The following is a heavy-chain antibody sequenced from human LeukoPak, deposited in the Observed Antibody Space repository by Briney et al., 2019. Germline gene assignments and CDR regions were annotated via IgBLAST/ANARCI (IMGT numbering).Heavy chain of an antibody. D-gene: IGHD2-8*01. J-gene: IGHJ4*02. V-gene: IGHV3-21*01. Sequence: GGSLRLSCAASGFTFSSYEMNWVRQAPGKGLEWVSSISSSSSYIYYADSVKGRFTISRDNAKNSLYLQMNSLRAEDTAVYYCARAGAQDIVLMVYAIDRVAKGLPNDYWGQGTLVTVSS. CDR1: GFTFSSYE. CDR3: ARAGAQDIVLMVYAIDRVAKGLPNDY. CDR2: ISSSSSYI.